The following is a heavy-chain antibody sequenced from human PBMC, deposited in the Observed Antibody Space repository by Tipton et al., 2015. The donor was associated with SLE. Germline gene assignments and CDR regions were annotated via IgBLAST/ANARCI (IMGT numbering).Heavy chain of an antibody. CDR1: GGSISSSSYY. Sequence: TLSLTCTVSGGSISSSSYYWSWIRQHPGKGLEWIGYIYYSGSTNYNPSLKSRVTISVDTSKNQFSLKLSSVTAADTAVYYCARVPGYYDSSGYCYWGQGTLVTVSS. CDR2: IYYSGST. CDR3: ARVPGYYDSSGYCY. D-gene: IGHD3-22*01. V-gene: IGHV4-31*03. J-gene: IGHJ4*02.